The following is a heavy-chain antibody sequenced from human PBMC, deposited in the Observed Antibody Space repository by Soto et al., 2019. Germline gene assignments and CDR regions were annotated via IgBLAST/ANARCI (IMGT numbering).Heavy chain of an antibody. D-gene: IGHD1-1*01. CDR2: MSHSGGT. CDR1: GGFVSSGSYY. V-gene: IGHV4-34*01. J-gene: IGHJ3*02. CDR3: ARVERGTATTVVDAFDI. Sequence: QVQLQQWDAGLLKPSETLSLTCAVYGGFVSSGSYYWSWIRQPPGKGLEWIGEMSHSGGTHFNPSLKSRVTISVDTFKNQFSLKMSSVTAADTALYYCARVERGTATTVVDAFDIWGPGTMVTVSS.